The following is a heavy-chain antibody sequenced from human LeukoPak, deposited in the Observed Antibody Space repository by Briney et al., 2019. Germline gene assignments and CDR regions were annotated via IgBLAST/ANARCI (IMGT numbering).Heavy chain of an antibody. D-gene: IGHD5-18*01. Sequence: KSGGSLRLSWAAFGLYFRDHYMGAVRQAPGKGLEWVSYISSSRSFTNYADSVKGRFTISRGTAKNSLYLQMNSLRAESHAVLLFSRLRGYSYGLDFWGQGILVSVSS. CDR3: SRLRGYSYGLDF. CDR2: ISSSRSFT. V-gene: IGHV3-11*03. CDR1: GLYFRDHY. J-gene: IGHJ4*02.